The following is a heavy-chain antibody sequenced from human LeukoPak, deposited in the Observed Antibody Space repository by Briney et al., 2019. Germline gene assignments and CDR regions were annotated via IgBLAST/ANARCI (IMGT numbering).Heavy chain of an antibody. Sequence: GASVKVSCKASGYTFTGYYMHWVRQAPGQGLGWMGWINPNSGGTNYAQKFQGRVTMTRDTSISTAYMELSRLRSDDTAVYYCARTVAGVRGYSGYADYWGQGTLVTVSS. CDR1: GYTFTGYY. CDR3: ARTVAGVRGYSGYADY. V-gene: IGHV1-2*02. D-gene: IGHD5-12*01. J-gene: IGHJ4*02. CDR2: INPNSGGT.